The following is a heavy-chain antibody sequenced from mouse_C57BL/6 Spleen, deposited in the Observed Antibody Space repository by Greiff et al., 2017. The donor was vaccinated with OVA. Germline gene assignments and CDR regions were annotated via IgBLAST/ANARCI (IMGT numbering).Heavy chain of an antibody. D-gene: IGHD1-1*01. CDR3: VTGTTVVEDYAMDY. Sequence: EVQLQQSGAELVRPGASVKLSCTASGFNIKDDYMHWVKQRPEQGLEWIGWIDPANGDTEYASKFQGTATITADTSSNTAYRQLSSLTSELTAVYSCVTGTTVVEDYAMDYWGQGTSVTVSS. CDR1: GFNIKDDY. CDR2: IDPANGDT. V-gene: IGHV14-4*01. J-gene: IGHJ4*01.